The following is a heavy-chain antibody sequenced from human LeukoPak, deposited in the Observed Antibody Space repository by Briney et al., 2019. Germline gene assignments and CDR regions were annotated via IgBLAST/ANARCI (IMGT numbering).Heavy chain of an antibody. J-gene: IGHJ4*02. CDR2: IRYDGSNK. CDR1: GFTFSSYG. D-gene: IGHD1-26*01. Sequence: GGSLRLSCAASGFTFSSYGMHWVRQAPGKGLEWVAFIRYDGSNKYYADSVKGRFTISRDNSKNTLYLQMNSLRAEDTAVYYCAKDRSIMGATSGVFDYRGQGILVTVSS. V-gene: IGHV3-30*02. CDR3: AKDRSIMGATSGVFDY.